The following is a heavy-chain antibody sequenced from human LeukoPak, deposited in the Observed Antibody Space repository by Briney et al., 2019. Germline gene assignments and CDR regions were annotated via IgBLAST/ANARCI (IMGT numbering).Heavy chain of an antibody. CDR1: GYTFTGYY. Sequence: ASVKVSCKASGYTFTGYYMHWVRQAPGQGLEWMGWINPNSGGTNYAQKFQGRVTMTRDTSTSTAYMELSRLRSDDTAVYYCARVDSSSWYGYYYYGMDVWGQGTTVTVSS. D-gene: IGHD6-13*01. CDR2: INPNSGGT. CDR3: ARVDSSSWYGYYYYGMDV. J-gene: IGHJ6*02. V-gene: IGHV1-2*02.